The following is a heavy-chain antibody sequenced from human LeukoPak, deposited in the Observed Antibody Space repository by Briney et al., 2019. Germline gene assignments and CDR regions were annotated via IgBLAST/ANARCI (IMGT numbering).Heavy chain of an antibody. Sequence: GGSLRLSCAASGFTVSSNYMSWVRQAPGKGLEWVSVIYSGGSTYYADSVKGRFTISRDNSKNTLYLQMNSLRAEDTAVYYCASAPGIAAAQGGFDHWGQGTLVTVSS. CDR3: ASAPGIAAAQGGFDH. CDR2: IYSGGST. D-gene: IGHD6-13*01. CDR1: GFTVSSNY. J-gene: IGHJ4*02. V-gene: IGHV3-66*01.